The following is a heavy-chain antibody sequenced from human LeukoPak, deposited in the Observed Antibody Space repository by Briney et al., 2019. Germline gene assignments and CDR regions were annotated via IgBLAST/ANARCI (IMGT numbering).Heavy chain of an antibody. CDR3: ARGGPPLTYYYDSSGYGN. CDR1: GYTFTSYG. CDR2: INPNSGGT. D-gene: IGHD3-22*01. J-gene: IGHJ4*02. Sequence: ASVKVSCKASGYTFTSYGISWVRQAPGQGLEWMGWINPNSGGTNYAQKFQGRVTMTRDTSISTAYMELSRLRSDDTAVYYCARGGPPLTYYYDSSGYGNWGQGTLVTVSS. V-gene: IGHV1-2*02.